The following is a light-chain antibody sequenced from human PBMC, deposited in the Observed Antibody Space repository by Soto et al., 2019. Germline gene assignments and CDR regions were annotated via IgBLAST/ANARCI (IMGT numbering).Light chain of an antibody. CDR2: GAS. CDR1: QSVSSN. V-gene: IGKV3-15*01. CDR3: QQSASSVT. J-gene: IGKJ5*01. Sequence: EIVMTPSPATLSVSPGERATLSCRASQSVSSNLAWYQQKPGQAPRLLIYGASTRATGIPARFSGSGSGTEFTLTISSLQSEDFAVYYCQQSASSVTFGQGTRLEIK.